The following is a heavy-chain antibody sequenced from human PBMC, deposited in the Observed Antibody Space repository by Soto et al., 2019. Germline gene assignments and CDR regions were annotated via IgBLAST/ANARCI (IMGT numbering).Heavy chain of an antibody. V-gene: IGHV3-7*03. CDR2: INPGGSEK. CDR1: GLTFSNYC. J-gene: IGHJ5*02. D-gene: IGHD3-16*01. CDR3: LGGSTYDAP. Sequence: ESGGGLVQPGWSLSLSCAASGLTFSNYCMNWVRQAPGKGLEWVAKINPGGSEKHYIDSVKGRFTIARDNAQNSVFRQMTSLIAKYTAVYYCLGGSTYDAPWGQGTMVTVSS.